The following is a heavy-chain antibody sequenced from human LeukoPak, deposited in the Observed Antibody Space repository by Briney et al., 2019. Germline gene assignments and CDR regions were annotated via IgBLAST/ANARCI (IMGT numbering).Heavy chain of an antibody. D-gene: IGHD6-13*01. Sequence: SETLSLTCTVSGGSISSYYWSWIRQPPGKGLEWIGSIYHSGGTYYNPSLKSRVTISVDTSKNQFSLKLSSVTAADTAVYYCARAIAARTNWFDPWGQGTLVTVSS. CDR3: ARAIAARTNWFDP. J-gene: IGHJ5*02. V-gene: IGHV4-38-2*02. CDR2: IYHSGGT. CDR1: GGSISSYY.